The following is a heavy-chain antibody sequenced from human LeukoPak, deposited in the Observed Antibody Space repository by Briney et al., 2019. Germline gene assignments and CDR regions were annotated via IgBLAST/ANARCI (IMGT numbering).Heavy chain of an antibody. CDR1: GVSISSYY. Sequence: PSETLSLTRSVSGVSISSYYWTWIRLPAGKGLEWIGRIYSGGSTNYNPSLKSRVTMSVDTSKNQFSLRLTSVTAADTAFYYCAREIYYYDSSGDNWFDPWGQGTLVTVSS. V-gene: IGHV4-4*07. CDR2: IYSGGST. J-gene: IGHJ5*02. D-gene: IGHD3-22*01. CDR3: AREIYYYDSSGDNWFDP.